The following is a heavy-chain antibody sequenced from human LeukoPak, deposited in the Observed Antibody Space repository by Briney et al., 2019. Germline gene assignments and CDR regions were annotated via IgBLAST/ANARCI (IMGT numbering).Heavy chain of an antibody. CDR3: ASGPWERSYLFY. CDR1: GGTFSSYA. D-gene: IGHD3-16*02. V-gene: IGHV1-69*06. CDR2: IIPIFGTA. J-gene: IGHJ4*02. Sequence: SVKVSCKASGGTFSSYAISWVRQAPGQGFEWMGGIIPIFGTANYAQKFQGRVTITADKSTSTAYMELSSLRSEDTAVYYCASGPWERSYLFYWGQGTLVTVSS.